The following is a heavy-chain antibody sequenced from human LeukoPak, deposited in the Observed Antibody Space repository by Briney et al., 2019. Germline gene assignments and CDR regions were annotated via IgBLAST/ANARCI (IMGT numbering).Heavy chain of an antibody. D-gene: IGHD4-23*01. CDR2: ISSSDSTI. V-gene: IGHV3-48*03. Sequence: PGGSLRLSCAASGFTFSSYEMHWVRQAPGKGLEWVSYISSSDSTIYYADSVKGRFTISRDNAKNSLYLQMNSLRAEVTAVYYCARDYGGSSPFDYWGQGTLVTVSS. CDR3: ARDYGGSSPFDY. CDR1: GFTFSSYE. J-gene: IGHJ4*02.